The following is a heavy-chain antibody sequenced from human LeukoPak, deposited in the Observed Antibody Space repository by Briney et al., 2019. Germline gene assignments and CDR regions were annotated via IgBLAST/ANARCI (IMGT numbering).Heavy chain of an antibody. V-gene: IGHV1-2*02. CDR2: INPNSGGT. Sequence: ASVKVSCKASGYTFTGYYMHWVRQAPGQGLEWMGWINPNSGGTNYAQKLQGRVTMTRDTSISTAYMELSRLRSDDTAVYYCARSGRSGWDNWFDPWGHGTLVTVSS. CDR1: GYTFTGYY. J-gene: IGHJ5*02. D-gene: IGHD6-19*01. CDR3: ARSGRSGWDNWFDP.